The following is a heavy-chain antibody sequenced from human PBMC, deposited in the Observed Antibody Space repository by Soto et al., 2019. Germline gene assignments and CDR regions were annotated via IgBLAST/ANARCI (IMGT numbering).Heavy chain of an antibody. CDR3: AKPYLRIAAAGTPHYFDY. J-gene: IGHJ4*02. CDR1: GFTFSSYA. D-gene: IGHD6-13*01. V-gene: IGHV3-23*01. CDR2: ISGSGGST. Sequence: PGGSLRLSCAASGFTFSSYAMSWVRQAPGKGLEWVSAISGSGGSTYYADSVKGRFTISRDNSKNTLYLQMNSLRAEDTAVYYCAKPYLRIAAAGTPHYFDYWGQGTLVTVSS.